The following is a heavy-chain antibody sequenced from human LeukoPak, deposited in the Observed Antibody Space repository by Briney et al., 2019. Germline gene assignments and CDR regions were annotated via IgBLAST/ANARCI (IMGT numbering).Heavy chain of an antibody. D-gene: IGHD3-3*01. CDR3: AKDSYYDFWSGSILRTGVY. V-gene: IGHV3-21*04. Sequence: GGSLRLSCAASGFTFSSYSMNWVRQAPGKGLEWVSSISSSSSYIYYADSVKGRFTISRDNSKNTLYLQMNSLRAEDTAVYYCAKDSYYDFWSGSILRTGVYWGQGTLVTVSS. CDR1: GFTFSSYS. J-gene: IGHJ4*02. CDR2: ISSSSSYI.